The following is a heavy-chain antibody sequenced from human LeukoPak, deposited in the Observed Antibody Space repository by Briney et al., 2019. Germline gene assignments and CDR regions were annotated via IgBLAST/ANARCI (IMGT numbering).Heavy chain of an antibody. CDR3: ARDVEMAGAFDI. D-gene: IGHD5-24*01. J-gene: IGHJ3*02. V-gene: IGHV4-39*07. Sequence: SETLSLTCTVSGGSISSSSYYWGWIRQPPGKGLEWIGSIYYSGSTYYNPSLKSRVTISVDTSKNQFSLKLSSVTAADTAVYYCARDVEMAGAFDIWGQGTMVTVSS. CDR2: IYYSGST. CDR1: GGSISSSSYY.